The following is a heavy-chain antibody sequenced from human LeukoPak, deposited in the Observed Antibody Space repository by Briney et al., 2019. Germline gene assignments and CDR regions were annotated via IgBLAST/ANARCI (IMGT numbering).Heavy chain of an antibody. D-gene: IGHD4-17*01. J-gene: IGHJ2*01. Sequence: GESLKISCKGSGYKFSTYWIAWVRQMPGKGLEWMGIIYPGDSNTRYSPSFQGHVTISADKSISTAYLQWSSLKASDSAIYLCARPAKGTVSGLWYFDLWGRGTLVTVS. CDR1: GYKFSTYW. CDR3: ARPAKGTVSGLWYFDL. V-gene: IGHV5-51*01. CDR2: IYPGDSNT.